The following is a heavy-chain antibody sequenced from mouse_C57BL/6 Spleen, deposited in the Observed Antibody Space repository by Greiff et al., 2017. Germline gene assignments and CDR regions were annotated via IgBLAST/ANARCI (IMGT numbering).Heavy chain of an antibody. J-gene: IGHJ3*01. V-gene: IGHV1-4*01. CDR3: ADYSNYVGGGFAY. CDR2: INPSSGYT. D-gene: IGHD2-5*01. CDR1: GYTFTSYT. Sequence: VKLVESGAELARPGASVKMSCKASGYTFTSYTMHWVKQRPGQGLEWIGYINPSSGYTKYNQKFKDKATLTADKSSSTAYMQLSSLTSEDSAVYYCADYSNYVGGGFAYWGQGTLVTVSA.